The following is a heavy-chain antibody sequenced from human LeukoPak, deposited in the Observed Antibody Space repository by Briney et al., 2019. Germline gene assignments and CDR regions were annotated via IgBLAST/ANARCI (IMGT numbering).Heavy chain of an antibody. CDR3: ARAPRMYYGSGSPPDY. V-gene: IGHV1-18*01. Sequence: VASVEVSCKASGYTFTSYGISWVRQAPGQGLEWMGWISAYNGNTNYAQKPQGRVTMTTDTSTSTAYMELRSLRSDDTAVYYCARAPRMYYGSGSPPDYWGQGTLVTVSS. CDR1: GYTFTSYG. D-gene: IGHD3-10*01. CDR2: ISAYNGNT. J-gene: IGHJ4*02.